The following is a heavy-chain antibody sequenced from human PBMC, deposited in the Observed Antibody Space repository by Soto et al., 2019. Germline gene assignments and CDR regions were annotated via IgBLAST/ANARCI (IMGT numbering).Heavy chain of an antibody. Sequence: RGESLKISCKGSGYSFTSYWIGWVRQMPGKGLEWMGIIYPGDSDTRYSPSFQGQVTISADKSISTAYLQWSSLKASDTAMYYCARRMGYCISTSCPYYYYVMDFRGQGTSVTVSS. J-gene: IGHJ6*02. CDR1: GYSFTSYW. V-gene: IGHV5-51*01. CDR3: ARRMGYCISTSCPYYYYVMDF. D-gene: IGHD2-2*01. CDR2: IYPGDSDT.